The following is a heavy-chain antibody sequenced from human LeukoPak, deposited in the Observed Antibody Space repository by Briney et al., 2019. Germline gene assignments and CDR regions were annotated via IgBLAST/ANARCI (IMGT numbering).Heavy chain of an antibody. Sequence: SVKVSCKASGGTFSSYAISWVRQAPGQGLEWMGGIIPIFGTANYAQKFQGRVTITADESTSTAYMELSSLRSEDTAVYYCARARYSRLRFDYWGQGTLVTVSS. CDR3: ARARYSRLRFDY. CDR2: IIPIFGTA. CDR1: GGTFSSYA. J-gene: IGHJ4*02. D-gene: IGHD6-13*01. V-gene: IGHV1-69*13.